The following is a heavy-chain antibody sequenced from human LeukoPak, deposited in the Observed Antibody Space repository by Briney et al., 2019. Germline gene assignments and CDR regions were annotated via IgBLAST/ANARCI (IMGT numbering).Heavy chain of an antibody. V-gene: IGHV4-34*01. J-gene: IGHJ4*02. D-gene: IGHD2-2*02. CDR3: ASRLKEYRSSTSCYTRRAPAPDY. CDR1: GGSFSGYY. CDR2: INHSGST. Sequence: SETLSLTCAVYGGSFSGYYWSWIRQPPGKGLEWIGEINHSGSTNYNPSLKSRVTISVDTSKNQFSLKLSSVTAADTAVYYCASRLKEYRSSTSCYTRRAPAPDYWGQGTLVTVSS.